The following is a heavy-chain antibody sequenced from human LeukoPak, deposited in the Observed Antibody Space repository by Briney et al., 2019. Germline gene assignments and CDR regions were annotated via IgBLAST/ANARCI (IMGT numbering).Heavy chain of an antibody. J-gene: IGHJ4*02. CDR2: ISDSGGST. V-gene: IGHV3-23*01. CDR3: AKDHYDILTGYYKGLPYFDY. Sequence: PGGSLRLSCAASGFTFSSYAMSWVRQAPGKGLEWVSAISDSGGSTYYADSVKGRFTISRDNSKNTLYLQMNSLRAEDTAVYYCAKDHYDILTGYYKGLPYFDYWGQGTLVTVSS. D-gene: IGHD3-9*01. CDR1: GFTFSSYA.